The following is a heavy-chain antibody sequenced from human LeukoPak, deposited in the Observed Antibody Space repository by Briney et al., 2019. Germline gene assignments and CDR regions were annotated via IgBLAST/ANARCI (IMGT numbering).Heavy chain of an antibody. Sequence: SETLSLTCTVSGGSISSYYWSWIRQPPGKGLEWIGYIYYSGSTNYNPSLKSRVTISVDTSKNQFSLKLSSVTAADTAVYYCARGSNDRQSFRVLLNWFDPWGQGTLVTVSS. CDR1: GGSISSYY. J-gene: IGHJ5*02. V-gene: IGHV4-59*08. CDR3: ARGSNDRQSFRVLLNWFDP. D-gene: IGHD4-11*01. CDR2: IYYSGST.